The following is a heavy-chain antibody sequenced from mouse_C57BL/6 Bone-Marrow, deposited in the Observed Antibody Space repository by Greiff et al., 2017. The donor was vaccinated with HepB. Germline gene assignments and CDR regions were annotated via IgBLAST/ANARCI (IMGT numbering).Heavy chain of an antibody. J-gene: IGHJ3*01. Sequence: VQLQQPGAELVMPGASVKLSCKASGYTFTSYWMHWVKQRPGQGLEWIGEIDPSDSYTNDNQKFKGKSTLTVDKSSSTAYMQLSSLTSEDSAVYYCARLGYDYDGAWFAYWGQGTLVTVSA. V-gene: IGHV1-69*01. CDR2: IDPSDSYT. CDR1: GYTFTSYW. CDR3: ARLGYDYDGAWFAY. D-gene: IGHD2-4*01.